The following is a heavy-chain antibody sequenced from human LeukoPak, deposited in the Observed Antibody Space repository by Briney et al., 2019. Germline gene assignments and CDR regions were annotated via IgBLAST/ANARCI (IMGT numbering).Heavy chain of an antibody. Sequence: PGGSLRLSCAASGFIVSSNYMSWVRQAPGKGLEWVANIKQDGSEKYYVDSVEGRFTISRDNAKNSLYLQMNSLRAEDTAVYYCARGDYYGSGNYYTDYWGQGTLVTVSS. CDR2: IKQDGSEK. J-gene: IGHJ4*02. CDR3: ARGDYYGSGNYYTDY. V-gene: IGHV3-7*01. CDR1: GFIVSSNY. D-gene: IGHD3-10*01.